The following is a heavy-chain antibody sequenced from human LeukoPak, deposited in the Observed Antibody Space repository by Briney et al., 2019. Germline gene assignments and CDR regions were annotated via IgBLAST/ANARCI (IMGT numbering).Heavy chain of an antibody. D-gene: IGHD2-2*01. CDR1: RFIFSTYA. CDR2: ISGSGDST. J-gene: IGHJ4*02. Sequence: GGSLRLSCAASRFIFSTYAMSWVRQAPGKGLAWVSSISGSGDSTNYADSVKGRFTISRDNSKNTLYLQMNILRADDTAVYFCARDRSDDTRWYVGSHWGQGTLVTVSS. CDR3: ARDRSDDTRWYVGSH. V-gene: IGHV3-23*01.